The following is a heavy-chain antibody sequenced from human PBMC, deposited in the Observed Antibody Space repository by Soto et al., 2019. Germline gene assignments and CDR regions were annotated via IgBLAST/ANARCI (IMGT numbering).Heavy chain of an antibody. J-gene: IGHJ5*02. CDR2: IIPILGIA. V-gene: IGHV1-69*04. CDR1: GGTFSSYT. D-gene: IGHD4-4*01. CDR3: ARDEGYSNYVYWFDP. Sequence: ASVKVSCKASGGTFSSYTISWVRQAPGQGLEWMGRIIPILGIANYAQKFQGRVTITADKSTSTAYMELSSLRSEDTAVYYCARDEGYSNYVYWFDPWGQGTLVTVSS.